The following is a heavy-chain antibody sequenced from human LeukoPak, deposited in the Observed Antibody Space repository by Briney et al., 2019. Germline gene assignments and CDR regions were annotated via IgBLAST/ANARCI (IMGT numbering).Heavy chain of an antibody. CDR1: GYTFTGYY. CDR3: ARDGTSVMVDFDY. D-gene: IGHD5-18*01. CDR2: INPNNGGT. V-gene: IGHV1-2*02. Sequence: ASVKVSCKASGYTFTGYYMHWVRQAPGQGLEWMGWINPNNGGTNYAQKFQGRVTMTRDTSISTAYMELSRLRSDDAAVYYCARDGTSVMVDFDYWGQGTLVTVSS. J-gene: IGHJ4*02.